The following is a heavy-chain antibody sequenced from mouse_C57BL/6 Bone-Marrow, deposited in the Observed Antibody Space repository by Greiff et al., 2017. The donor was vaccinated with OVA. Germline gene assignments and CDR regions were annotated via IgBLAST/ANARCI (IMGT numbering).Heavy chain of an antibody. D-gene: IGHD2-5*01. CDR2: IYPRDGSP. CDR3: AKSGYSNYVGFAY. J-gene: IGHJ3*01. Sequence: QVQLQQSGPELVKPGASVKLSCKASGYTFTSYDINWVKQRPGQGLEWIGWIYPRDGSPKYNEKFKGKATLTVDTSSSTAYMELHSLTYEDSAVDFCAKSGYSNYVGFAYWGQGTLVTVSA. V-gene: IGHV1-85*01. CDR1: GYTFTSYD.